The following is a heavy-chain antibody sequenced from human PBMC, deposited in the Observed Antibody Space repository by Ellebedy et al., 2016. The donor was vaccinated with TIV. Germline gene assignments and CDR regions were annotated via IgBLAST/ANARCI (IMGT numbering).Heavy chain of an antibody. Sequence: SETLSLXXTVSGGSISSSSYYWGWIRQPPGKGLEWIGSLYYSGSTYYNPSLKSRVTLSVDTSKNQFSLKLSSVTAADTAVYYCARSDNSGYQKRWGQGTLVTVSS. V-gene: IGHV4-39*01. D-gene: IGHD3-22*01. J-gene: IGHJ4*02. CDR2: LYYSGST. CDR3: ARSDNSGYQKR. CDR1: GGSISSSSYY.